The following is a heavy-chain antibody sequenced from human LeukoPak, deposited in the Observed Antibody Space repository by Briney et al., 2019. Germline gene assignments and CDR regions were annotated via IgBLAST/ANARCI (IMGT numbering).Heavy chain of an antibody. Sequence: ASVKVSCKASGYTFTGYYMHWVRQAPGQGLEWMGWINPNSGGTNYAQKFQGRVTMTRDTSISTAYMELSRLRSDDTAVYYCARDADTAMGRGYYYMDVWGKGTTVTVSS. D-gene: IGHD5-18*01. CDR1: GYTFTGYY. CDR3: ARDADTAMGRGYYYMDV. CDR2: INPNSGGT. V-gene: IGHV1-2*02. J-gene: IGHJ6*03.